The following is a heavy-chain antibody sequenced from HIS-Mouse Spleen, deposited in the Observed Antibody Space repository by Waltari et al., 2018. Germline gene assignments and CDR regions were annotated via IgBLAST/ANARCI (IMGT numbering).Heavy chain of an antibody. CDR3: ARGHDYSNYFDY. CDR1: GSPFTSYD. J-gene: IGHJ4*02. V-gene: IGHV1-8*01. D-gene: IGHD4-4*01. Sequence: QVQLVQSGAEVKKPGASVTVSCKASGSPFTSYDSNWVRQATGQGLEWLGWVNPNSGNTGYAQKFQGRVTMTRNTSISTAYMELSSLRSEDTAVYYCARGHDYSNYFDYWGQGTLVTVSS. CDR2: VNPNSGNT.